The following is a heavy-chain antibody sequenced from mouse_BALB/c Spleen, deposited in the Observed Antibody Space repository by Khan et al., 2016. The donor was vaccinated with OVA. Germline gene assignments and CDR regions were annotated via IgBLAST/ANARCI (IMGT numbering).Heavy chain of an antibody. CDR2: IDPENGET. Sequence: VQLQQPGAELVRPGALVKLSCKASGFNIKDYYLHWVKQRPEQGLEWIGWIDPENGETVYDPKFQDKASITADTSSNTAYLQFSSLTSEDTAVYYGARSGDCAWFAYWGQGTLVTVSA. CDR1: GFNIKDYY. V-gene: IGHV14-1*02. J-gene: IGHJ3*01. CDR3: ARSGDCAWFAY.